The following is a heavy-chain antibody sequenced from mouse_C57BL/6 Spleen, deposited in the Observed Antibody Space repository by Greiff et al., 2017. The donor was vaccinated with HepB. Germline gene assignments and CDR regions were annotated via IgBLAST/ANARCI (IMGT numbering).Heavy chain of an antibody. CDR3: ARDYGSSYEGDY. D-gene: IGHD1-1*01. Sequence: DVKLVESGAELVKPGASVKLSCTASGFNIKDYYMHWVKQRTEQGLEWIGRIDPEDGETKYAPKFQGKATITADTSSNTAYLQLSSLTSEDTAVYYCARDYGSSYEGDYWGQGTTLTVSS. J-gene: IGHJ2*01. CDR1: GFNIKDYY. CDR2: IDPEDGET. V-gene: IGHV14-2*01.